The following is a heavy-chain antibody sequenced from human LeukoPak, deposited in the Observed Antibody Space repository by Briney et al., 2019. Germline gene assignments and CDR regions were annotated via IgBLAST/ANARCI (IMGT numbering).Heavy chain of an antibody. J-gene: IGHJ3*02. D-gene: IGHD3-22*01. CDR3: ARGRRNRGQSLSSGYYYILNAFDI. CDR1: GGSFSGYY. V-gene: IGHV4-34*01. Sequence: RPSETLSLTCAVYGGSFSGYYWSWIRQPPGKGLEWIGEINHSGSTNYNPSLKSRVTISVDTSKNQFSLKLSSVTAADTAVYYCARGRRNRGQSLSSGYYYILNAFDIWGQGTMVTVSS. CDR2: INHSGST.